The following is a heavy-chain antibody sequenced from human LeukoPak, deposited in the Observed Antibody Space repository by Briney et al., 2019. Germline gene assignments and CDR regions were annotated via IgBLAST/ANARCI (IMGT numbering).Heavy chain of an antibody. CDR1: GFTFDRYT. J-gene: IGHJ4*02. CDR2: AGWAGGTT. CDR3: AKELDTMFFDY. D-gene: IGHD3-10*02. Sequence: GGSLRLSCATSGFTFDRYTIHWVRHAPGKGLEWVSLAGWAGGTTYYSDSVRGRFTISRDSGKNSVYLQMNSLTTDDTAFYFCAKELDTMFFDYWGQGALVTVSS. V-gene: IGHV3-43*01.